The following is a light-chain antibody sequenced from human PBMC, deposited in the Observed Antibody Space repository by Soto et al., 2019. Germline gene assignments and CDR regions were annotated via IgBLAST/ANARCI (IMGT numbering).Light chain of an antibody. CDR1: SSDFGRYDY. J-gene: IGLJ1*01. Sequence: SALTQPASVSGSPGQSVTISCTGTSSDFGRYDYVSWYQQHPGKAPEFMIDEVTNRPSGVSHRFSGSKSGNTASLTISELQAEDEADYDCSSYTTTSTYVCGTGTKVTVL. V-gene: IGLV2-14*01. CDR2: EVT. CDR3: SSYTTTSTYV.